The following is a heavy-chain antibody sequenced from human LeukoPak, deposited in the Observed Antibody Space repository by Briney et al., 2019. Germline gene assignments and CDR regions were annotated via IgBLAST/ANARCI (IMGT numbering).Heavy chain of an antibody. D-gene: IGHD5-18*01. CDR2: IKSNTDGGTT. CDR1: GFPFGSYA. J-gene: IGHJ4*02. Sequence: TPGGSLRLSCVASGFPFGSYAMNWVRQAPGKGLEWVGLIKSNTDGGTTDYAAPVKGRFTISRDDSKNTLFLQMNSLKTEDTAVYYCTPWIQHGFWGQGTLVTVSS. CDR3: TPWIQHGF. V-gene: IGHV3-15*01.